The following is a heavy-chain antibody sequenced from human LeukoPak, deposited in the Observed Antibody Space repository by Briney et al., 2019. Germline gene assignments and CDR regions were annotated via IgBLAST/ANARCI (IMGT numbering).Heavy chain of an antibody. CDR3: ARVRERWLQGLFDY. D-gene: IGHD5-12*01. J-gene: IGHJ4*02. V-gene: IGHV4-34*01. Sequence: PSETLSLTCAVYGGSFSGYYWSWIRQPPGKGLEWLGEINHSGSTNYHPSLKSRVTISVDTSKNQFSLKLSSVTAADTAVYYCARVRERWLQGLFDYWGQGTLVTVSS. CDR1: GGSFSGYY. CDR2: INHSGST.